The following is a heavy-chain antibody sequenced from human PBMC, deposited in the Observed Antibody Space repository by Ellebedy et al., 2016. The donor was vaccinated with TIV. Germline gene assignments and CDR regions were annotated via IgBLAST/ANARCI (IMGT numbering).Heavy chain of an antibody. Sequence: GESLKISCKGSGYSFTSYWIGWVRQMPGKGLDWMGIIYPGDSDTTYSPSFQGQVTISADKSISTAYLQWSSLKASGTAMYYCVRLSYSNFDYWGQGTLVTVSS. CDR3: VRLSYSNFDY. CDR1: GYSFTSYW. V-gene: IGHV5-51*01. D-gene: IGHD4-11*01. CDR2: IYPGDSDT. J-gene: IGHJ4*02.